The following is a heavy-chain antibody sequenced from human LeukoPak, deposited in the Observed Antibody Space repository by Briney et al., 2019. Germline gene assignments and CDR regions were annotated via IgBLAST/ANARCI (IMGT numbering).Heavy chain of an antibody. Sequence: SQTLSLTCSVSGGAISSGGYAWSWRRQPPEKGLEWIGYIYHSGSTYYNPSLKSRVTISVDRSKNQFSLKLSSVTAADTAVYYCARGSVRQDNWFDPWGQGTLVTVSS. CDR1: GGAISSGGYA. CDR3: ARGSVRQDNWFDP. D-gene: IGHD3-10*02. CDR2: IYHSGST. J-gene: IGHJ5*02. V-gene: IGHV4-30-2*01.